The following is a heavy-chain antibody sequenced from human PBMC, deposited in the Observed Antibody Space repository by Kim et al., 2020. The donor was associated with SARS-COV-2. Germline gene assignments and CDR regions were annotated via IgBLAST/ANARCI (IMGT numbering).Heavy chain of an antibody. V-gene: IGHV3-48*03. Sequence: GGSLRLSCAASGFTFSSYEMNWVRQAPGKGLEWVSYISSSGSTIYYADSVKGRFTISRDNAKNSLYLQMNSLRAEDTAVYYCARDNLEYCSSTSWFHDYCYYMDIWGKGTTVTVSS. D-gene: IGHD2-2*01. CDR3: ARDNLEYCSSTSWFHDYCYYMDI. CDR1: GFTFSSYE. J-gene: IGHJ6*03. CDR2: ISSSGSTI.